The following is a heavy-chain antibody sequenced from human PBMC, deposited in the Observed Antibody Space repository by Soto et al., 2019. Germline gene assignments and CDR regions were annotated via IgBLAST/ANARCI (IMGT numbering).Heavy chain of an antibody. CDR1: RFYFEDYC. J-gene: IGHJ4*02. CDR3: ARGHPRGRYFDWLIFPLGY. V-gene: IGHV3-20*04. D-gene: IGHD3-9*01. CDR2: INWNGRTR. Sequence: PGGSLRLSCAAPRFYFEDYCMRWVRQLSGEGLQWFAGINWNGRTRDYVDSVRGRFTISRDDANSHVYLEMNDVRPEDTALYYCARGHPRGRYFDWLIFPLGYWGRGAQVTVS.